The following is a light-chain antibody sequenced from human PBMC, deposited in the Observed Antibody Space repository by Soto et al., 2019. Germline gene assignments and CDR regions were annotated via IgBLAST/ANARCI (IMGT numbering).Light chain of an antibody. CDR2: EVS. V-gene: IGKV2D-29*01. Sequence: IGLTRTPPSLSSTPEQPASFSSKLSRGFLHSEGKTYLNWYLQKPGQPPQLLFHEVSNRFSGVPDRFSGSGSGTDFTLKISRVEAEDVGVYYCMQSIHWTFGQGTKVEIK. J-gene: IGKJ1*01. CDR1: RGFLHSEGKTY. CDR3: MQSIHWT.